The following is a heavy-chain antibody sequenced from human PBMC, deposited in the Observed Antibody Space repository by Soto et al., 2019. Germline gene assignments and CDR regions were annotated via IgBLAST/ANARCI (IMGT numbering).Heavy chain of an antibody. CDR1: EVTIVTYL. D-gene: IGHD3-22*01. CDR3: GREHFDSSGKIDS. CDR2: INSDGSST. J-gene: IGHJ4*02. Sequence: CGAVEVTIVTYLMPLIRKNPEKGLVWVSRINSDGSSTTYADSVKGRFTISRDNAKNTLYLQMTSLRAEDSAVYYCGREHFDSSGKIDSWGQGPLVTGYS. V-gene: IGHV3-74*01.